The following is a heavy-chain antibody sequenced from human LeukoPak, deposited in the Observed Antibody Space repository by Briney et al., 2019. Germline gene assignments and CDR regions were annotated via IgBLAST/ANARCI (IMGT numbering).Heavy chain of an antibody. D-gene: IGHD6-13*01. Sequence: GGSLRLSCAASGFTFRDYHMSWIRQAPGKGLEWVSYISNSGSTIYYTDSVKGRFTISRDNAKSSLYLQMSSLRAEDTAVYYCARDGSSWDGVDYWGQGTLVTVSS. CDR3: ARDGSSWDGVDY. CDR1: GFTFRDYH. V-gene: IGHV3-11*01. CDR2: ISNSGSTI. J-gene: IGHJ4*02.